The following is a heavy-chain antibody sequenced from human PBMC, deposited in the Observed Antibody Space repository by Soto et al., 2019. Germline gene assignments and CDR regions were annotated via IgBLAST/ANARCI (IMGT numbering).Heavy chain of an antibody. Sequence: QVQLQESGRGLVKPSGTLSLPCTVSGASVTTRSYYWTWVRQPPGQGLEWIGYIYYSGNINYNPSLKIRFTISVDPSTNPFSLKLTSVTAADTAIYYGARGNIAASGTKFYPWGKGILVTVSS. CDR3: ARGNIAASGTKFYP. J-gene: IGHJ5*02. V-gene: IGHV4-61*03. CDR1: GASVTTRSYY. D-gene: IGHD6-13*01. CDR2: IYYSGNI.